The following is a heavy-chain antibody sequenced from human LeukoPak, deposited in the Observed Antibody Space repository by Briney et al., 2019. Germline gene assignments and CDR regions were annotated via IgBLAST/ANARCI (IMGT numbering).Heavy chain of an antibody. V-gene: IGHV3-21*06. CDR3: LRGDRRDY. Sequence: GGSLRLSCEASGFTFNTYSMNCARHAPGKGLEWVSSIDSSGGYMFYADSVKGRFIISRDNAKDSLYLQMNSLRVEDTAVYYCLRGDRRDYWGQGTLVTVSS. CDR2: IDSSGGYM. J-gene: IGHJ4*02. CDR1: GFTFNTYS.